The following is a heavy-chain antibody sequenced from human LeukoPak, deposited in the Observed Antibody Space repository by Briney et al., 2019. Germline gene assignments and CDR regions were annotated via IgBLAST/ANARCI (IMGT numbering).Heavy chain of an antibody. V-gene: IGHV3-66*01. CDR2: IYSGGST. J-gene: IGHJ4*02. Sequence: GGSLRLSCAASGFTVSSNYMNWVRQAPGKGLEWVSVIYSGGSTYYADSVKGRFTISRDTPKNTLYLQMNSLRAEDTAVYYCARDKTAVGPFDYWGQGTLVTVSS. CDR3: ARDKTAVGPFDY. CDR1: GFTVSSNY. D-gene: IGHD5-18*01.